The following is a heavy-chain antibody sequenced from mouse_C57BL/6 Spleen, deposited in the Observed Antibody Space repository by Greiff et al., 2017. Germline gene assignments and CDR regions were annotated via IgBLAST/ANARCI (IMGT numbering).Heavy chain of an antibody. D-gene: IGHD1-1*01. CDR2: FNPNNGGT. CDR3: ARGQFITTVVAPSD. J-gene: IGHJ2*01. V-gene: IGHV1-26*01. CDR1: GYTFTDYY. Sequence: EVQLQQFGPELVKPGASVKISCKAFGYTFTDYYLNWVKPSYGKSLEWIGDFNPNNGGTSSNQKFKGKATLTVDKSSSTAYMELRSLTSGDSADYYCARGQFITTVVAPSDWGQGTTLTVSS.